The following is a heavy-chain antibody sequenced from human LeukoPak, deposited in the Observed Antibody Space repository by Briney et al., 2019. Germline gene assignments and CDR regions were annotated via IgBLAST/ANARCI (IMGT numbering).Heavy chain of an antibody. CDR1: GFTFSSYA. CDR3: ARALLSSKQKEKYYYGMDV. V-gene: IGHV3-48*01. Sequence: GGSLRLSCAASGFTFSSYAMHWVRQAQGMGWEGGSYISSSSSTFYYADSVKVRLTIARDNAKNSLYLQMNSLRAEDTAVYYCARALLSSKQKEKYYYGMDVWGQGTTVTVSS. J-gene: IGHJ6*02. D-gene: IGHD3-10*01. CDR2: ISSSSSTF.